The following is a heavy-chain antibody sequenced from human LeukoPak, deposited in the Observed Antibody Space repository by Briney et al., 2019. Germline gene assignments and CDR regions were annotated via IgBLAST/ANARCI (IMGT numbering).Heavy chain of an antibody. Sequence: QPSETLSLTCSVSGYSISRGNYWGWIRQSPGKGLEWIGTIYHSGSTYYNPSLKSRVTISVDTSKNQFSLRLSSVTAADTAVYHCARWGSGWYFDYWGQGTLVTVSS. J-gene: IGHJ4*02. CDR3: ARWGSGWYFDY. CDR2: IYHSGST. CDR1: GYSISRGNY. D-gene: IGHD6-19*01. V-gene: IGHV4-38-2*02.